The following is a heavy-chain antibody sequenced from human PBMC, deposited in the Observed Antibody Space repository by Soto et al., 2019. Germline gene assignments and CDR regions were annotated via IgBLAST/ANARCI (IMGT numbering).Heavy chain of an antibody. D-gene: IGHD3-10*01. CDR1: EFTFSTYV. Sequence: EVQLLDSGGGLVQPGGSLRLSCAASEFTFSTYVMSWVRQAPGKGPEWVSTIGGGGSSTYYADSVKGRFTISRDNSKNTLYLQMNSLRPEDTAVYYCAKEGALGLYYFDYWGQGALVTVSS. J-gene: IGHJ4*02. CDR3: AKEGALGLYYFDY. V-gene: IGHV3-23*01. CDR2: IGGGGSST.